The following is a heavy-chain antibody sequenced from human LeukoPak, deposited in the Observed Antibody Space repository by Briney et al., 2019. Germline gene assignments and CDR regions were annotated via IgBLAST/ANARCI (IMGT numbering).Heavy chain of an antibody. CDR3: AKSPFQVVIKRSLFDY. CDR1: GFTFSSYA. CDR2: ISGSGGST. Sequence: GGSLRLSCAASGFTFSSYAMSWVRQAPGKGLEWVSAISGSGGSTYYADSVKGRFTISRDNSKNTLYLQMNSLRAEDTAVYYCAKSPFQVVIKRSLFDYWGQGTLVTVSS. D-gene: IGHD3-10*01. V-gene: IGHV3-23*01. J-gene: IGHJ4*02.